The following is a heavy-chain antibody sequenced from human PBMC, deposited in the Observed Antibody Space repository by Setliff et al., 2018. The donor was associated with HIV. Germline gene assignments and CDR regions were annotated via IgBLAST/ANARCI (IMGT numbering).Heavy chain of an antibody. J-gene: IGHJ5*02. V-gene: IGHV4-34*01. CDR1: GGSFSGYY. CDR3: AKPSLEWSPNWFDP. D-gene: IGHD3-3*01. CDR2: INHRGST. Sequence: PSETLSLTCAVYGGSFSGYYWSWIRQPPGKGLEWIGEINHRGSTNCNPSLKSRVSISVDTSKNQFSLKLSSVTAADTAVYYCAKPSLEWSPNWFDPWGQGTLVTVSS.